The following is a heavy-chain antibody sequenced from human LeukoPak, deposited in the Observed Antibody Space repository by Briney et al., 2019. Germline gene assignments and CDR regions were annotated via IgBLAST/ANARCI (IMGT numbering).Heavy chain of an antibody. Sequence: SETLSLTCTVSGGSISSGSYYWSWIRQPAGKGLEWIGRIYTSGSTNYNPSLKSRVTISVDTSKNQFSLKLSSVTAADTAVYYCARASRGSDFDYWGQGTLVTVSS. CDR2: IYTSGST. D-gene: IGHD3-10*01. CDR1: GGSISSGSYY. J-gene: IGHJ4*02. V-gene: IGHV4-61*02. CDR3: ARASRGSDFDY.